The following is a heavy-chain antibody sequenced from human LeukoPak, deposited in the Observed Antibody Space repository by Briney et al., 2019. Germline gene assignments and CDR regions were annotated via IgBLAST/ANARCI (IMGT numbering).Heavy chain of an antibody. V-gene: IGHV4-38-2*02. J-gene: IGHJ4*02. Sequence: SETLSLTCTVSGYSISSGYYWGWIRQPPGKGLEWIGSIYHSGRTFYNPSLKSRVTISVDTSKNQFSLKLTSVTAADTAVYYCAREQGGSGSYYGGGFDYWGQGTLVTVSS. CDR2: IYHSGRT. D-gene: IGHD3-10*01. CDR1: GYSISSGYY. CDR3: AREQGGSGSYYGGGFDY.